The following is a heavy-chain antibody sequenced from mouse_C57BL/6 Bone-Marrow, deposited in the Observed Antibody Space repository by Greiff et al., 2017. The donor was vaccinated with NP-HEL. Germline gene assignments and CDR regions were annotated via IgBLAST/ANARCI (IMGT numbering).Heavy chain of an antibody. V-gene: IGHV1-59*01. CDR3: ARIYDGSSPAAWFAY. J-gene: IGHJ3*01. D-gene: IGHD1-1*01. CDR2: IDPSDSYT. CDR1: GYTFTSYW. Sequence: QVQLQQPGAELVRPGTSVKLSCKASGYTFTSYWMHWVQQRPGQGLEWIGVIDPSDSYTNYNQKFKGKATLPVDTSSSTAYMQLSSPTYEDSAVYYCARIYDGSSPAAWFAYWGKGTLVTVSA.